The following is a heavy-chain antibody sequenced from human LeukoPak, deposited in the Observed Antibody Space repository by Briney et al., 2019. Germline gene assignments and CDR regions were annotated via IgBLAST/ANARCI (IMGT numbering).Heavy chain of an antibody. J-gene: IGHJ4*02. CDR1: GFTFDDYG. Sequence: GGSLRLSCAASGFTFDDYGMSWVRQAPGKGLEWVSGINWNGGSTGYADSVKGRFTISRDNAKNSLYLQMNSLRAEDTAVYYCARDLSGVTGYTYGRGIDYWGQGTLVTVSS. V-gene: IGHV3-20*04. D-gene: IGHD5-18*01. CDR3: ARDLSGVTGYTYGRGIDY. CDR2: INWNGGST.